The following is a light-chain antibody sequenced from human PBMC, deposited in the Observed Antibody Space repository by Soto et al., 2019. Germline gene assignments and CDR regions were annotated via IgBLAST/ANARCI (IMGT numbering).Light chain of an antibody. CDR3: QQSDSITIT. CDR1: QSISKY. Sequence: DIQMTQSPSSLAASVGDRVTITCRASQSISKYLNWYPQKRGQAPKLXIYAASSLQSGVRSLFSGSGAGTDCTRAISSLQHEDFSTAYCQQSDSITITFGQGTRLEIK. V-gene: IGKV1-39*01. CDR2: AAS. J-gene: IGKJ5*01.